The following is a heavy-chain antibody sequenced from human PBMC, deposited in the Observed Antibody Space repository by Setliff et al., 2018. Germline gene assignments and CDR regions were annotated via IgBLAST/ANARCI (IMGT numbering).Heavy chain of an antibody. CDR3: ARGYAARVGFGNWFDP. J-gene: IGHJ5*02. CDR2: LYYTGAT. V-gene: IGHV4-39*07. D-gene: IGHD6-6*01. CDR1: GGSISTTNYF. Sequence: TLSLTCTVSGGSISTTNYFWGWIRQPPGGGLEWIGILYYTGATYYNPSLKSRVTISVDTPNNQFSLKLSSVTAADTAVFYCARGYAARVGFGNWFDPWGQGTLVTV.